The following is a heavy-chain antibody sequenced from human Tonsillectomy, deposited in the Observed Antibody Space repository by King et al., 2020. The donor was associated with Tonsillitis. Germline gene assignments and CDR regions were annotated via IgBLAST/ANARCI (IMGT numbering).Heavy chain of an antibody. CDR2: ISYSGST. V-gene: IGHV4-31*03. CDR1: GGSIISGGYY. Sequence: VQLQESGPGLVKPSQTLSLTCTVSGGSIISGGYYWNWIRQHPGKGLEWIGYISYSGSTSYNPSLKSRVTISVDTSKNQFSLKLSSVTAADTAVYYCAGVTMVRGVIITDYFDYWGQGTLVTVSS. D-gene: IGHD3-10*01. J-gene: IGHJ4*02. CDR3: AGVTMVRGVIITDYFDY.